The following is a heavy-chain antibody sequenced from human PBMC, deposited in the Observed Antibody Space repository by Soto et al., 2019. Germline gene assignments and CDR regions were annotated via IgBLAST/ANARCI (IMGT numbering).Heavy chain of an antibody. CDR1: GFTFRSHW. J-gene: IGHJ5*01. Sequence: EVVLVESGGGLVQPGGSLRLSCVASGFTFRSHWMSWVRQAPGKGLEWVANIKEDGSDKYYVDSVKGRFTISRDNDKNSLYLQMNSLRVEDTAVYYCASERGSCLPDENWFDSWGQGTLVTVSS. CDR2: IKEDGSDK. D-gene: IGHD3-10*01. CDR3: ASERGSCLPDENWFDS. V-gene: IGHV3-7*01.